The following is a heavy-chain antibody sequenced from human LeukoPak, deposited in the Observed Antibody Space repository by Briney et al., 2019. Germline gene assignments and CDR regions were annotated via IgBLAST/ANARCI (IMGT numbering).Heavy chain of an antibody. CDR2: ISGSGGST. CDR3: AKDYYDSSGYYFGAFDI. J-gene: IGHJ3*02. Sequence: GGSLRLSCAASGFTFSSYAMSWVRQAPGKGLEWVSAISGSGGSTYYADSVKGRFTISRDNSKNTLHLQMNSLRAEDTAVYYCAKDYYDSSGYYFGAFDIWGQGTMVTVSS. D-gene: IGHD3-22*01. CDR1: GFTFSSYA. V-gene: IGHV3-23*01.